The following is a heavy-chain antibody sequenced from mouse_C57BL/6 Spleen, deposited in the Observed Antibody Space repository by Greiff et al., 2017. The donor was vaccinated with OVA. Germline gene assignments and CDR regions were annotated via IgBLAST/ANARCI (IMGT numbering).Heavy chain of an antibody. CDR1: GFNIKDDY. D-gene: IGHD2-1*01. CDR2: IDPENGDT. V-gene: IGHV14-4*01. Sequence: EVKLQQSGAELVRPGASVKLSCTASGFNIKDDYMHWVKQRPEQGLEWIGWIDPENGDTEYASKFQGKATITADTSSNTAYLQLSSLTSEDTAVYYCTGNGNYYFDYWGQGTTLTVSS. CDR3: TGNGNYYFDY. J-gene: IGHJ2*01.